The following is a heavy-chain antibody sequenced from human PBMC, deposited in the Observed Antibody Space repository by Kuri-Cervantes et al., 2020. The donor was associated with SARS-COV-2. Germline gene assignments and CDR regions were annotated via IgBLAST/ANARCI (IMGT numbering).Heavy chain of an antibody. CDR3: ARRLPREDAFDI. Sequence: GGSLRLSCAASGFTFDDYAMHWVRQAPGKGLEWVSGISWNSGSIGYADSVKGRFTISRDNAKNSLYLQMNSLRAEDTAVYYCARRLPREDAFDIWGQGTMVTVSS. CDR1: GFTFDDYA. J-gene: IGHJ3*02. D-gene: IGHD1-1*01. V-gene: IGHV3-9*01. CDR2: ISWNSGSI.